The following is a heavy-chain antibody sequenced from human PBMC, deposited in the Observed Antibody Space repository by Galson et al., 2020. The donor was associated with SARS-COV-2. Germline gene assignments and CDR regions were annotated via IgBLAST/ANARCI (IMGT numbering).Heavy chain of an antibody. J-gene: IGHJ4*02. D-gene: IGHD6-19*01. CDR2: IYTNGAS. CDR3: ARDMNLGWLGHSLDC. CDR1: GDSGFSYY. Sequence: PSEILYPTCTVSGDSGFSYYRTWIRHPAGRRLEWLGLIYTNGASDYHPSLKSRVTMSVDKSTRQLSMRLTSVTAADTAVYYCARDMNLGWLGHSLDCWGQGALVAVSS. V-gene: IGHV4-4*07.